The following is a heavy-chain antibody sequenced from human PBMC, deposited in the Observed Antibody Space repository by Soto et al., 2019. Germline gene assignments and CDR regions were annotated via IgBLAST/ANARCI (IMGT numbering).Heavy chain of an antibody. V-gene: IGHV4-31*03. CDR3: ARDPAP. J-gene: IGHJ5*02. CDR2: IYNSGST. CDR1: GGSISSGGYS. Sequence: QVQLQESGPGLVKPSQTLSLTCTVSGGSISSGGYSWSWIRQHPGKGLEWIGYIYNSGSTYYNPSLQSRVTISADTSKNQFSLKLSSVTAADTAVYYCARDPAPWGQGTLVPVSS.